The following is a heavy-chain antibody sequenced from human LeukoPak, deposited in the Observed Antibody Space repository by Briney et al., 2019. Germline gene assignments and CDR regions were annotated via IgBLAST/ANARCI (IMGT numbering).Heavy chain of an antibody. J-gene: IGHJ6*03. CDR2: IYHSGST. V-gene: IGHV4-38-2*02. D-gene: IGHD4-17*01. CDR1: GYSISSGYY. Sequence: SETLSLTCTVSGYSISSGYYWGWIRQPPGKGLEWIGSIYHSGSTYYNPSLKSRVTISVDTSKNQFSLKLSSVTAADTAVYYCARDGVGVTTNLVYYYMDVWGKGTTVTVSS. CDR3: ARDGVGVTTNLVYYYMDV.